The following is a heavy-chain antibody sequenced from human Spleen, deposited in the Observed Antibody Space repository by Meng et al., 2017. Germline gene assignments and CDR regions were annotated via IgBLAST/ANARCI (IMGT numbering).Heavy chain of an antibody. CDR2: IYYSDTT. Sequence: QVQLQGSGPGLVRPSETLSLTCTVSGGSVSSGSYYWSWIRQPPGKGLEWIGYIYYSDTTNYNPSLKRRVTISVDTSKNQFSLKLSSVTAADTAVYYCARNKGSGYYNYGMDVWGQGTTVTVSS. D-gene: IGHD1-26*01. CDR3: ARNKGSGYYNYGMDV. V-gene: IGHV4-61*01. J-gene: IGHJ6*02. CDR1: GGSVSSGSYY.